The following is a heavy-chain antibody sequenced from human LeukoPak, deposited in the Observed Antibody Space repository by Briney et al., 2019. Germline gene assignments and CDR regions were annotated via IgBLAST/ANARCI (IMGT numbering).Heavy chain of an antibody. CDR3: ARDHPAADWAPDI. Sequence: PSETLSLTCSVSGGSISSYSWTWIRQPPGKGLEWIGFIDYSGSSNYNPSLKSRVTISADPSTNHFSLNLTSVTAADTAVYFCARDHPAADWAPDIWGRGTMVTVSS. CDR1: GGSISSYS. V-gene: IGHV4-59*13. J-gene: IGHJ3*02. D-gene: IGHD3-9*01. CDR2: IDYSGSS.